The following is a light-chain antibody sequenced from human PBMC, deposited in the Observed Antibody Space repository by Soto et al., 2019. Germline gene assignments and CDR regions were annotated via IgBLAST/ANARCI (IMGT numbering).Light chain of an antibody. CDR2: EVS. CDR3: CSYAGSYTFVV. J-gene: IGLJ2*01. Sequence: QSVLTQPPSASGSPGQSVTISCTGTSSDVGGYNYVSWYQHHPGKAPKLMIYEVSKRPSGVPDRFSGSKSGNTASLTISGLQAEDEADYYCCSYAGSYTFVVFGGGTKLTVL. V-gene: IGLV2-8*01. CDR1: SSDVGGYNY.